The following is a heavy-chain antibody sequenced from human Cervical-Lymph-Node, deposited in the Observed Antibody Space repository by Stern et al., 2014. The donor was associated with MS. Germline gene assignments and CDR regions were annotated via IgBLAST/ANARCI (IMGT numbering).Heavy chain of an antibody. V-gene: IGHV1-69*06. CDR3: ARGRGGIVGATHGDY. Sequence: MQLVQSGAEVKKPGSSVKVSCKAFGGTFSSYAIIWVRQAPGQGLEWMGGIIPFFGTTSYAQSFQDRVTFNANKSTSTGYMELNSLRFEDTARYYCARGRGGIVGATHGDYWGQGTLVIVSS. J-gene: IGHJ4*02. CDR2: IIPFFGTT. CDR1: GGTFSSYA. D-gene: IGHD1-26*01.